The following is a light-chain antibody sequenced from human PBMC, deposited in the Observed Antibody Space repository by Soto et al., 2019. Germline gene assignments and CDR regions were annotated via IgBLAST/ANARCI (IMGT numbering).Light chain of an antibody. Sequence: SYELTQPPSVSVAPGKTARITCGGNNIGSKSVNWYQQKAGQAPMMVIYSDGDRPLGIPDRFSGSNSGNTATLTISRVEAGDEADYSCQVWDSSSDRVVFGGGTQLTVL. V-gene: IGLV3-21*04. J-gene: IGLJ2*01. CDR1: NIGSKS. CDR3: QVWDSSSDRVV. CDR2: SDG.